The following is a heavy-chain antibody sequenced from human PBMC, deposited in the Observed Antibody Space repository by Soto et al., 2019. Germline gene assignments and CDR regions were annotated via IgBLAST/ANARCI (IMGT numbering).Heavy chain of an antibody. Sequence: LSLTCTVSGGSIRTSCYSWGWIRRPPGKGLEWIATISYSGSTYYNPSLKSRVTMSVDTSKNQFSLKLSSVTAADTAVYYCARHGGVWDATNLFVLRGQGTPVS. CDR2: ISYSGST. CDR3: ARHGGVWDATNLFVL. V-gene: IGHV4-39*01. CDR1: GGSIRTSCYS. D-gene: IGHD1-26*01. J-gene: IGHJ1*01.